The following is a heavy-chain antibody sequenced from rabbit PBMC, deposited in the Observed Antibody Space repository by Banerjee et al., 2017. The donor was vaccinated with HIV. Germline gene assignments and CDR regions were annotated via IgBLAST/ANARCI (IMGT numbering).Heavy chain of an antibody. CDR3: ARDLAGVIGWNFNL. Sequence: QQQLVESGGGLVQPGGSLTLTCKASGFDFSTSGMCWVRQAPGKGPEWIACIYFGDGSTYYASWVNGRFTITRSTSLSTVTLQMTSLTAADTATYFCARDLAGVIGWNFNLWGQGTLVTVS. CDR2: IYFGDGST. CDR1: GFDFSTSG. V-gene: IGHV1S47*01. D-gene: IGHD4-1*01. J-gene: IGHJ4*01.